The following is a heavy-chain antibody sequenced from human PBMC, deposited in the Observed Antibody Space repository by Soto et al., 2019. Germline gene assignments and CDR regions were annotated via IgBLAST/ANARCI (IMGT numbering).Heavy chain of an antibody. D-gene: IGHD2-15*01. CDR1: GGTFSRYT. J-gene: IGHJ6*02. Sequence: ASVKVCCKASGGTFSRYTISWVRQAPGRGLEWMGRIIPILGRTNYAQKFQGRVTITRDMSTSTAYMELSSLRSEDTAVYYCARVLIIAPLNYAMDVWGQGTTVTVSS. V-gene: IGHV1-69*08. CDR2: IIPILGRT. CDR3: ARVLIIAPLNYAMDV.